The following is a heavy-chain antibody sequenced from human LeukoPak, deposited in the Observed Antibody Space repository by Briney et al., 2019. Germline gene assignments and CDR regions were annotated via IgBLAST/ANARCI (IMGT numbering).Heavy chain of an antibody. CDR3: VKDSYDNTGYEYFQH. D-gene: IGHD3-22*01. V-gene: IGHV3-64D*08. Sequence: GGSLRLSCAASGFTFSSYGMHWVRQAPGKGLECVSGISSNGGNTYYADSVKGRFTISRDNSKNTLYLQMSSLRAEDTAAYYCVKDSYDNTGYEYFQHWGQGTLVTGSS. CDR1: GFTFSSYG. CDR2: ISSNGGNT. J-gene: IGHJ1*01.